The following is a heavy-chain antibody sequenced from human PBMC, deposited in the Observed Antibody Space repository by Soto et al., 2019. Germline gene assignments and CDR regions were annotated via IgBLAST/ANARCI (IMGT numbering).Heavy chain of an antibody. CDR3: ASEGYYYYYGMDV. J-gene: IGHJ6*02. V-gene: IGHV1-69*02. Sequence: QVQLVQSGAEVKKPGSSVKVSCKASGGTFSSYTISWVRQAPGQGLEWMGRIIPILGIANYAQKFQGRVTXTXDXYTSTAYMELSSLRSEDTAVYYCASEGYYYYYGMDVWGQGTTVTVSS. CDR1: GGTFSSYT. CDR2: IIPILGIA.